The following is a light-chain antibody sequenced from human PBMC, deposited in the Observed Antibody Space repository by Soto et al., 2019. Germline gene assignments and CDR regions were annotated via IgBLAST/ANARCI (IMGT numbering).Light chain of an antibody. Sequence: DIQITQSPSSLSASVGDRVTITCRASQGISSYLNWYQQKPGKAPKLLIYAASSLQSGVPSRFSGSGSGTDFTLTISSLQPEDFATYYCQQSYSTPLTFRGGTKVDIK. J-gene: IGKJ4*01. CDR1: QGISSY. V-gene: IGKV1-39*01. CDR3: QQSYSTPLT. CDR2: AAS.